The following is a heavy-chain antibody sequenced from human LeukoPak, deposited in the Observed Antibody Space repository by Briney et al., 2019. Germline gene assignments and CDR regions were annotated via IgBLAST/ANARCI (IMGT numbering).Heavy chain of an antibody. V-gene: IGHV4-61*02. CDR2: IYNTWNT. J-gene: IGHJ5*02. D-gene: IGHD7-27*01. Sequence: SETLSLTCNVSGDSLSSSRFSWNWSRQPAGKTLEWIGRIYNTWNTYNNPSLKSRVAMTLDAPRNQFSPTLNSDTARDTAIYYCARLKTGDVHKKTNKWFDPWGQGTLVTVSS. CDR3: ARLKTGDVHKKTNKWFDP. CDR1: GDSLSSSRFS.